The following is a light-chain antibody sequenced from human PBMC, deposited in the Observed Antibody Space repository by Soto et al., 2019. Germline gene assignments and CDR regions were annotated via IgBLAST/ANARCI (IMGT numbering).Light chain of an antibody. CDR1: RSDVGGYNY. J-gene: IGLJ2*01. V-gene: IGLV2-8*01. CDR3: ISYAGSNRPA. CDR2: DVN. Sequence: QSVLTQPPSASGSPGQSVAISCSGTRSDVGGYNYVSWYQQHPGKAPKLLIYDVNKRPSGVPDRFSGSKSGNTASLTVSGLQAEDEADYYCISYAGSNRPAFGGGTKVTVL.